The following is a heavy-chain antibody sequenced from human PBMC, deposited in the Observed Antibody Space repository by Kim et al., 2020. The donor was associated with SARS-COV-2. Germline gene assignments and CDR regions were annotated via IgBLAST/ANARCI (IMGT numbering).Heavy chain of an antibody. Sequence: SETLSLTCTVSGGSISSYYWSWIRQPPGKGLEWIGYIYYSGNTNYNPSLKSRVTISVDTSKNQFSLKLISVTAADTAVYYCARHARVTMIVVVTPGAFDIWGQGTMVTVSS. CDR1: GGSISSYY. J-gene: IGHJ3*02. V-gene: IGHV4-59*08. CDR2: IYYSGNT. CDR3: ARHARVTMIVVVTPGAFDI. D-gene: IGHD3-22*01.